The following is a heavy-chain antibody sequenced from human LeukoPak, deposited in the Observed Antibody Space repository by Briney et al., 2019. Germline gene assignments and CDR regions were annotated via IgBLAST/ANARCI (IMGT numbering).Heavy chain of an antibody. CDR3: AKHYMGSSYNHGLDC. CDR2: IHHSGTT. D-gene: IGHD3-10*01. V-gene: IGHV4-4*02. CDR1: GGSISSSNW. J-gene: IGHJ4*02. Sequence: PSETLSLTCTVSGGSISSSNWWGWVRQPPGQGLECIGEIHHSGTTNYNPSLKSRVTISVDTSKNQFSLKLSSVTAADTALYYCAKHYMGSSYNHGLDCWGQGTLVTVSS.